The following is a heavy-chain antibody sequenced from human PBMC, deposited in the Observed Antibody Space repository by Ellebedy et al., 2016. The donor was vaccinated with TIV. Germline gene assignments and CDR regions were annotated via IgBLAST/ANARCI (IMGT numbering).Heavy chain of an antibody. CDR3: GRGDKYYYDSSGYYYTY. Sequence: ASVKVSCKASGYTFTSYYMYWVRQAPGQGLEWMGIINPSGGSSNYAQKFQGRVTMTRDTSTSTVYMELSSLRSEDTAVYYCGRGDKYYYDSSGYYYTYWGQGTLVTVSS. V-gene: IGHV1-46*01. J-gene: IGHJ4*02. D-gene: IGHD3-22*01. CDR2: INPSGGSS. CDR1: GYTFTSYY.